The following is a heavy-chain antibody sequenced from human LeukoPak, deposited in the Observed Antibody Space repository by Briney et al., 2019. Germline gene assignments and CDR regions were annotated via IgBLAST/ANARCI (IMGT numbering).Heavy chain of an antibody. CDR3: ARGASATYAYYYYYMDV. CDR1: GFTFSSYA. Sequence: GGSLRFSCAASGFTFSSYAMSWVRQAPGKGLEWVAVISYDGSNKYYADSVKGRFTISRDNSKNTLYLQMNSLRAEDTAVYYCARGASATYAYYYYYMDVWGKGTTVTVSS. J-gene: IGHJ6*03. CDR2: ISYDGSNK. V-gene: IGHV3-30*04. D-gene: IGHD5-12*01.